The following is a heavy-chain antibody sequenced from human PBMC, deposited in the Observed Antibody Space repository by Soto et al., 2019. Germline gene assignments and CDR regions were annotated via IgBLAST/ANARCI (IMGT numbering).Heavy chain of an antibody. J-gene: IGHJ3*02. V-gene: IGHV4-59*01. CDR3: ATLITMVRGGGYAFDI. CDR2: IYYSGST. D-gene: IGHD3-10*01. CDR1: GGSISSYY. Sequence: SETLSLTCTVSGGSISSYYWSWIRQPPGKGLEWIGYIYYSGSTNYNPSPKSRVTISVDTSKNQFSLKLSSVTAADTAVYYCATLITMVRGGGYAFDIWGQGTMVTVSS.